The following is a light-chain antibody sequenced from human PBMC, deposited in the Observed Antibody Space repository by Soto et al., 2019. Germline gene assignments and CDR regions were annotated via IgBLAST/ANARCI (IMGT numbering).Light chain of an antibody. Sequence: AIRMTQSPSSFSASTGDRVTITCRASQGISSYLAWYQQKPGKAPKLLIYAASTLQSGVPSRFSGSGSGTDFTLTISCLQSEDFATYYCQQYYSYPPWTFGPGTKVD. CDR2: AAS. V-gene: IGKV1-8*01. J-gene: IGKJ3*01. CDR3: QQYYSYPPWT. CDR1: QGISSY.